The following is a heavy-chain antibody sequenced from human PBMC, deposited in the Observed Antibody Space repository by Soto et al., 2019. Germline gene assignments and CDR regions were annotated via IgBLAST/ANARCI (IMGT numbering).Heavy chain of an antibody. CDR3: AGGAGNSREHFYFDY. Sequence: SETLSLTCTVSGASISSYYWSWIRQPPGKGLEWIGYISYSGSTSYNPSLKSRVTISEDTSKNQFSLKLNSVTAADTAVYYCAGGAGNSREHFYFDYGGQGPLVTV. V-gene: IGHV4-59*01. J-gene: IGHJ4*02. D-gene: IGHD6-13*01. CDR2: ISYSGST. CDR1: GASISSYY.